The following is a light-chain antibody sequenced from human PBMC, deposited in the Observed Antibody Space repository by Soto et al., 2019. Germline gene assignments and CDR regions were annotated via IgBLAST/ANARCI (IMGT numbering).Light chain of an antibody. CDR3: GTWDSSLSAVV. V-gene: IGLV1-51*01. CDR2: DNN. Sequence: QSMLTQPPSVSAAPGQKVTISCSGSSCNIGNNYVSWYQQLPGTAPKLLIYDNNKRPSGIPDRFSGSKSGTSATLGITGLQTGDEADYYCGTWDSSLSAVVFGGGTKVTVL. J-gene: IGLJ2*01. CDR1: SCNIGNNY.